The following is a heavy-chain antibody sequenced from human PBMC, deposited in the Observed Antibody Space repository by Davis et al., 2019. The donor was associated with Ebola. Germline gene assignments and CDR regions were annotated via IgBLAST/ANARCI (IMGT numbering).Heavy chain of an antibody. Sequence: SVKVSCKASGGTFSSYAISWVRQAPGQGLEWMGGIIPIFGTANYAQKFQGRVTITADESTSTAYMELSSLRSEDTAVYYCARGHYDFWSGYYNGMDVWGQGTTVTVSS. D-gene: IGHD3-3*01. CDR2: IIPIFGTA. V-gene: IGHV1-69*13. J-gene: IGHJ6*02. CDR1: GGTFSSYA. CDR3: ARGHYDFWSGYYNGMDV.